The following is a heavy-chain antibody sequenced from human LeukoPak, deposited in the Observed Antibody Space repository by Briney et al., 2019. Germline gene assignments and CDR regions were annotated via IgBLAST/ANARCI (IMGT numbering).Heavy chain of an antibody. Sequence: PGGSLRLSCAASGFPFSNYWMHWVRQAPGKGLEWVAVISYDGSNKYYADSVKGRFTISRDKSKNTLYLQMNSLRAGDTAVYYCARDPLGYCSSTSCYVYYFDHWGQGTLVTVSS. CDR3: ARDPLGYCSSTSCYVYYFDH. CDR2: ISYDGSNK. D-gene: IGHD2-2*01. J-gene: IGHJ4*02. V-gene: IGHV3-30-3*01. CDR1: GFPFSNYW.